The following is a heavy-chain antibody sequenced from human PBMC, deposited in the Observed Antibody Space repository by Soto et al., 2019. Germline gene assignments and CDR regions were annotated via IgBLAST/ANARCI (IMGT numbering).Heavy chain of an antibody. J-gene: IGHJ6*03. CDR2: IYPSGAA. CDR1: GDSISSRGYT. V-gene: IGHV4-30-2*01. CDR3: ARAVFSSILYIDF. Sequence: QLQLQESGSGLVKPLQTLSLTCGISGDSISSRGYTWTWIRQPPGKGREWIGYIYPSGAAYYNPPRKSRVNISLETSKNRFSLNVKSATAADTAVYYCARAVFSSILYIDFWGQGTTVTVSS. D-gene: IGHD3-10*01.